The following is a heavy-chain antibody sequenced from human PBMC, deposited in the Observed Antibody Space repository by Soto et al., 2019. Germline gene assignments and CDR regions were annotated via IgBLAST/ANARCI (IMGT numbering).Heavy chain of an antibody. CDR3: ARDRSAQYYDFWSGSAPAGYMDV. CDR1: GFTFSSYS. J-gene: IGHJ6*03. CDR2: ISSSSSTI. V-gene: IGHV3-48*01. Sequence: GGSLRLSCAASGFTFSSYSMNWVRQAPGKGLEWVSYISSSSSTIYYADSVKGRFTISRDNAKNSLYLQMNSLRAEDTAVYYCARDRSAQYYDFWSGSAPAGYMDVWGKGTTVTVSS. D-gene: IGHD3-3*01.